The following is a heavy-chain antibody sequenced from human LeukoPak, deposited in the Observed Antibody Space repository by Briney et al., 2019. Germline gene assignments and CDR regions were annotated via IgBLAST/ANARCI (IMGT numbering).Heavy chain of an antibody. CDR3: ARLHYDVLTGPFDY. CDR2: IYSGGAT. D-gene: IGHD3-9*01. J-gene: IGHJ4*02. V-gene: IGHV3-66*04. Sequence: GGSLRLSCAASGITVSTNYMSWVRQAPGKGLEWVSIIYSGGATYYADSVKGRFTISRESSKNTLWLQMNSLRAEDTAVYYCARLHYDVLTGPFDYWGQGTLVTVAS. CDR1: GITVSTNY.